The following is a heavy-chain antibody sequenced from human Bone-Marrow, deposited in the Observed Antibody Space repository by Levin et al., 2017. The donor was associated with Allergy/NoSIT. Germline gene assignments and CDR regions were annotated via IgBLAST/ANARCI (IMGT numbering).Heavy chain of an antibody. Sequence: SQTLSLTCAVYGGSFSGYYWSWIRQPPGKGLEWIGEINHSGSTNYNPSLKSRVTISVDTSKNQFSLKLSSVTAADTAVYYCARGKKITMIVVVITRKSYWYFDLWGRGTLVTVSS. CDR3: ARGKKITMIVVVITRKSYWYFDL. CDR1: GGSFSGYY. D-gene: IGHD3-22*01. J-gene: IGHJ2*01. CDR2: INHSGST. V-gene: IGHV4-34*01.